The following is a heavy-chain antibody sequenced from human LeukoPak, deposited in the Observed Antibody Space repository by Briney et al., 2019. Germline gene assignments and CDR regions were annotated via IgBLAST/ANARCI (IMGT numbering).Heavy chain of an antibody. CDR3: AKGSQWSAAPYDY. V-gene: IGHV3-21*04. D-gene: IGHD2-15*01. CDR2: ISSSSSYI. CDR1: GFTFSSYS. J-gene: IGHJ4*02. Sequence: KTGGSLRLSCAASGFTFSSYSMNWVRQAPGKGLEWVSSISSSSSYIYYADSVKGRFTISRDNSKNTLYLQMNSLRAEDTAVYYCAKGSQWSAAPYDYWGQGTLVTVSS.